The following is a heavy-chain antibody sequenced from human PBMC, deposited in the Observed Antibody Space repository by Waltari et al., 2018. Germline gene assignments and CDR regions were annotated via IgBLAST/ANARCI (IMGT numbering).Heavy chain of an antibody. J-gene: IGHJ4*02. CDR3: ARDPSTLRHISGWYVFDY. CDR1: GYTFTGYY. D-gene: IGHD6-19*01. Sequence: QVQLVQSGAEVKKPGASVKVSCKASGYTFTGYYMPWVRQAPGQGLEWIGSIYYSGSTYYNPSLKSRVTISVDTSKNQFSLKLSSVTAADTAVYYCARDPSTLRHISGWYVFDYWGQGTLVTVSS. CDR2: IYYSGST. V-gene: IGHV4-38-2*02.